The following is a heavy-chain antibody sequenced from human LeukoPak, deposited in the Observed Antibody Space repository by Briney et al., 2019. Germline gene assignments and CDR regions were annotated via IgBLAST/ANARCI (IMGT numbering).Heavy chain of an antibody. V-gene: IGHV1-58*01. J-gene: IGHJ4*02. D-gene: IGHD2-15*01. CDR3: AREGKRYGAANREPFEY. Sequence: SVKVSCKASGFTFTSSAVQWVRQARGQRLEWIGWIVVGSGDTNSAQKFQERVTITRDMSTRTAYMELSSLRSEDTAVYYCAREGKRYGAANREPFEYWGQGTLVTVSS. CDR1: GFTFTSSA. CDR2: IVVGSGDT.